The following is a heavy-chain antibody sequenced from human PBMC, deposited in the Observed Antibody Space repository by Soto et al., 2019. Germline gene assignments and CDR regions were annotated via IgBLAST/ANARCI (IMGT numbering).Heavy chain of an antibody. D-gene: IGHD3-22*01. J-gene: IGHJ4*02. Sequence: QVQLVQSGAEVKKPGSSVKVSCKASGGTFSSYAISWVRQAPGQGLEWMGGIIPIFGTANYAQKFQGRVTITADESTSTAYMELSSLRSEDRAVYYCARDPGDYDSSGYYPYYFDYWGQGTLVTVSS. V-gene: IGHV1-69*01. CDR3: ARDPGDYDSSGYYPYYFDY. CDR1: GGTFSSYA. CDR2: IIPIFGTA.